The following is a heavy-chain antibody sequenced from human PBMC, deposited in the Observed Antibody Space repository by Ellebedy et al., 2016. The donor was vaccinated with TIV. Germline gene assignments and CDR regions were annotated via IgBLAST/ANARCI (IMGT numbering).Heavy chain of an antibody. J-gene: IGHJ2*01. D-gene: IGHD4-23*01. CDR3: AKAFGTGGNSNWYFDR. CDR2: ITGSGDYP. V-gene: IGHV3-23*01. Sequence: PGGSLRLSCVASGFTFSSYAMSWVRQAPGKGLEWVSTITGSGDYPYYADSVKGRFTISRDNSRNTLYLQMNSLRAEDTAVYYCAKAFGTGGNSNWYFDRWGRGTLVTVSP. CDR1: GFTFSSYA.